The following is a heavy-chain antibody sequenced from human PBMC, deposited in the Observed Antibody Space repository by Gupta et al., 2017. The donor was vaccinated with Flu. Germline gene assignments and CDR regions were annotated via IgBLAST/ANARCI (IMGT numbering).Heavy chain of an antibody. CDR1: GGSISSGGYY. CDR2: IYYSGST. CDR3: ARGVAAANYYYYGMDV. D-gene: IGHD6-25*01. V-gene: IGHV4-31*03. Sequence: QVQLQESGPGLVKPSQTLSLTCTVSGGSISSGGYYWSWIRQHPGKGLEWIGYIYYSGSTYYNPSLKSRVTISVDTSKNQFSLKLSSVTAADTAVYYCARGVAAANYYYYGMDVWGQGTTVTVSS. J-gene: IGHJ6*02.